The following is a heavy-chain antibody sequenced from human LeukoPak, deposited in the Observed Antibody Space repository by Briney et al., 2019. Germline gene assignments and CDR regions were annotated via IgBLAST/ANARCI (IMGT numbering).Heavy chain of an antibody. CDR3: ARRGCGGGTCYLES. V-gene: IGHV4-59*02. Sequence: PSETLSLTCSVSGGSVSSYYWGWIRQPPGKGLEWIGYIYHTGSTYYNPSLKGRVTISIDTSKNQFSLNLSSVTAADTAVYYCARRGCGGGTCYLESWGQGTLVTVS. D-gene: IGHD2-15*01. J-gene: IGHJ4*02. CDR2: IYHTGST. CDR1: GGSVSSYY.